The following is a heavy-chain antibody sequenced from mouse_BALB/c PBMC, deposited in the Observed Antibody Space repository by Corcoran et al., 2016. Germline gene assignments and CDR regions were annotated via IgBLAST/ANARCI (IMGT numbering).Heavy chain of an antibody. J-gene: IGHJ3*01. CDR2: INTYTGEP. Sequence: QIQLVQSGPELKEPGETVKISCKASGYTFTNYGMNWVKQAPGKGLRWMGWINTYTGEPTYADDFKGRFAFSLETSASTAYFQINKLKNEDTATYFCARDPAWFAYWGQGTLVTVSA. CDR3: ARDPAWFAY. V-gene: IGHV9-3-1*01. CDR1: GYTFTNYG.